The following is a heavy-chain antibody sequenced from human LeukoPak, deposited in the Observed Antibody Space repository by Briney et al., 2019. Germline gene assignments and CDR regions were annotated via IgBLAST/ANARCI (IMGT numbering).Heavy chain of an antibody. Sequence: GGSLRLSCAASGFTLSSYGMTWVRQAPGKGLEWVSAISGSGTNTYYADSVKGRFTISRDTSKNTLYLQMNSLRAEDTAVYYCAKEEYYGSGSYRFDYWGQGTLVTVSS. J-gene: IGHJ4*02. CDR2: ISGSGTNT. V-gene: IGHV3-23*01. CDR3: AKEEYYGSGSYRFDY. D-gene: IGHD3-10*01. CDR1: GFTLSSYG.